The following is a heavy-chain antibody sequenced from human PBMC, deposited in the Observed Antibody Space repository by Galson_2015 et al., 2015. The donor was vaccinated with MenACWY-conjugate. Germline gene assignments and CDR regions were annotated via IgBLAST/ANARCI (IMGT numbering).Heavy chain of an antibody. CDR2: IYWDDDK. Sequence: PALVKPTQTLTLTCAFSGFSLSTSGVGVGWIRQPPGKALEWLALIYWDDDKRYSPSLKSRLTIAKDTSNNQVVLTMTNMDPVDTATYYCAQGDVFDIWGQGTLVTVSS. V-gene: IGHV2-5*02. CDR3: AQGDVFDI. J-gene: IGHJ3*02. CDR1: GFSLSTSGVG.